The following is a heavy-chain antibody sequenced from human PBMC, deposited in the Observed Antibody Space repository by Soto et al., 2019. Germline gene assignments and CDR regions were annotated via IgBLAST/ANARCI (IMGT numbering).Heavy chain of an antibody. D-gene: IGHD3-16*02. CDR1: GFTFRSYA. CDR2: ISGRGGST. V-gene: IGHV3-23*01. CDR3: GPEMYDYVWGSYRW. Sequence: EVQLLESGGGLVQPGGSLRLSCAASGFTFRSYAMSWVRQAPGKGLEWVSGISGRGGSTYYADSVKGRFTISRDNSKNTLDLQMNSLRVEDTAVYYCGPEMYDYVWGSYRWWGQGTLVIVSS. J-gene: IGHJ4*02.